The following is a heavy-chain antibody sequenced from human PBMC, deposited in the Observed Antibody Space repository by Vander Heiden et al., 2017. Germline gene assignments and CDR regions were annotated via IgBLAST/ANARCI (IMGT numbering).Heavy chain of an antibody. J-gene: IGHJ3*02. Sequence: EVQLVESGGGLVQPGRSLRLSCAASGFTFNDYAMHWVRQAPGKGLEWVSGVTWNSGTIGYAASVKGRVTISRDNAKNSLYRQMNSLRTEDTAFYYCAKDIVVSGSYLDDDAFHIWGQGTMVTVYS. V-gene: IGHV3-9*01. CDR1: GFTFNDYA. D-gene: IGHD1-26*01. CDR3: AKDIVVSGSYLDDDAFHI. CDR2: VTWNSGTI.